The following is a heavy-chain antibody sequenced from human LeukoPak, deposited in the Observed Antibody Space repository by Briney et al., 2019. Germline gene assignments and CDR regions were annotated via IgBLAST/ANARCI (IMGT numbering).Heavy chain of an antibody. J-gene: IGHJ6*03. CDR2: IKTDGSIT. CDR1: GFSFSVYW. Sequence: PGGSLRLSCAASGFSFSVYWMHWVRQAPGKGPVWVSRIKTDGSITDYADFVKGRFTISRDNAKNSLYLQMNSLRAEDTALYYCARGGAYSSSSGAYYYYMDVWGKGTTVTVSS. D-gene: IGHD6-6*01. V-gene: IGHV3-74*01. CDR3: ARGGAYSSSSGAYYYYMDV.